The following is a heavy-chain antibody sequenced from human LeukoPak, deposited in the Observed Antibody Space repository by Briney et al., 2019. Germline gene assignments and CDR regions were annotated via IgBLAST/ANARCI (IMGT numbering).Heavy chain of an antibody. CDR1: GYTFTSYD. D-gene: IGHD3-22*01. CDR3: ARGFLGYDCSDYAFSYY. Sequence: GASVKVSCKASGYTFTSYDITWVRQATGQGLEWMGWMNPNNGNTGYAQRFQGRVTLTRDTSISTAYMELSSLRSEDTAVYYCARGFLGYDCSDYAFSYYWGQGTLVTVSS. J-gene: IGHJ4*02. V-gene: IGHV1-8*01. CDR2: MNPNNGNT.